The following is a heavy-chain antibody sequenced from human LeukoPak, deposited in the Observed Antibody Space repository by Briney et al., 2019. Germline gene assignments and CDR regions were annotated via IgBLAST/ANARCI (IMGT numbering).Heavy chain of an antibody. Sequence: GGSLRLSCVASGFTVSTNYMSWVRQAPGKGPELISIIYRGGDTYYADSVKGRFTISRDNSKNTLYLQMNAVRAEDTAVYYCARDKRYCTSGRCWGVQFGPWGQGTLVTVSS. J-gene: IGHJ5*02. CDR3: ARDKRYCTSGRCWGVQFGP. CDR2: IYRGGDT. V-gene: IGHV3-66*01. D-gene: IGHD2-8*01. CDR1: GFTVSTNY.